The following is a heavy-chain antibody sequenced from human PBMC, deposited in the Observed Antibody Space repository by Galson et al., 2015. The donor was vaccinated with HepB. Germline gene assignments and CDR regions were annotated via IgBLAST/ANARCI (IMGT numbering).Heavy chain of an antibody. J-gene: IGHJ4*02. CDR2: ISGRGSST. D-gene: IGHD3-10*01. Sequence: SLRLSCAASGFTFTSFAMSWVRQAPGRGLEWVSTISGRGSSTYYADSVKGRFTISRDNFDNTLYLQMSSLRAEDTALYYCAKKPVNLDNYGSASNFDYWGQGTLVTVSS. CDR3: AKKPVNLDNYGSASNFDY. V-gene: IGHV3-23*01. CDR1: GFTFTSFA.